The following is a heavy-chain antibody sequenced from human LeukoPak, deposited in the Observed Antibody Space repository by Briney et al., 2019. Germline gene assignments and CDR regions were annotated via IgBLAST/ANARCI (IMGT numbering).Heavy chain of an antibody. CDR1: GGSISSSSYY. CDR2: IYYSGST. J-gene: IGHJ5*02. CDR3: ARVVAAAGNNWFDP. V-gene: IGHV4-39*07. D-gene: IGHD6-13*01. Sequence: PSETLSLTCTVSGGSISSSSYYWGWIRQPPGKGLEWIGSIYYSGSTYYNPSLKSRIIISLDTSKNQVSLKLRSVTAADTAVYYCARVVAAAGNNWFDPWGQGTLVTVSS.